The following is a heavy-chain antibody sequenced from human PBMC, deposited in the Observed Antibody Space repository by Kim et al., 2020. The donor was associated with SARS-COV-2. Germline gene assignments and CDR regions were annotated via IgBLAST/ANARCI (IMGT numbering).Heavy chain of an antibody. J-gene: IGHJ4*02. V-gene: IGHV4-39*01. Sequence: SHPSLKIRVPISVNTSQNQSSLKLSSVTAADTAVYYCARRESYSSSSFDYWGQGTLVTVSS. D-gene: IGHD6-6*01. CDR3: ARRESYSSSSFDY.